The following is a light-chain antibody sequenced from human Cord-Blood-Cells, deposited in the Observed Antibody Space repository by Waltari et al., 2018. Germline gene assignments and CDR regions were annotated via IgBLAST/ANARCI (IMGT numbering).Light chain of an antibody. CDR2: DAS. J-gene: IGKJ3*01. Sequence: DIQMTQSPSSLSASVGDRVTITCQASQDISNYLNWYQQKPGKAPKLLIYDASNLETGGPSRFSGSGSGTDFTFTISSLQPEDIATYYCQQYDNLQFTFGPGTKVDIK. CDR1: QDISNY. CDR3: QQYDNLQFT. V-gene: IGKV1-33*01.